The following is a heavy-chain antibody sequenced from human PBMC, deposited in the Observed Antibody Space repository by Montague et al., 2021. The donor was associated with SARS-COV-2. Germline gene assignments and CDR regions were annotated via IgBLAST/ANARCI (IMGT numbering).Heavy chain of an antibody. V-gene: IGHV3-7*01. Sequence: SLRLSCAASGFTFSSYWMSWVRQAPGKGLEWVANIKQDGSEKYYVDSVKGRFTISRDNAKNSLYLQMSSLRAEDTAVYYCARDSESRGEGPNRRTSAYYYYGMDVWGQGTTVTVSS. CDR2: IKQDGSEK. J-gene: IGHJ6*02. CDR1: GFTFSSYW. CDR3: ARDSESRGEGPNRRTSAYYYYGMDV. D-gene: IGHD2/OR15-2a*01.